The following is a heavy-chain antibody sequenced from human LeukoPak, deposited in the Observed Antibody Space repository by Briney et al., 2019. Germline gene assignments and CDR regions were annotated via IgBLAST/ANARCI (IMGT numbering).Heavy chain of an antibody. CDR3: AKDFSSSWHAGIDY. Sequence: GGSLRLSCAASGFTFSSYGMHWVRQAPGKGLEWVAFIRYDGSNKYYADSVKGRFTISRDNSKNTLYLQMNSLRAEDTAVYYCAKDFSSSWHAGIDYWAREPWSPSPQ. V-gene: IGHV3-30*02. D-gene: IGHD6-13*01. CDR2: IRYDGSNK. J-gene: IGHJ4*02. CDR1: GFTFSSYG.